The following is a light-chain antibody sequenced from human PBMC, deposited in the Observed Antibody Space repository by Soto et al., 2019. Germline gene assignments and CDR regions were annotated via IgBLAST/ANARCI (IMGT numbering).Light chain of an antibody. Sequence: DIQMTQSPSSLSASVGDRVTITCRASQSSSSYLNWYQQKPGKAPKLLIYAASSLQSGVPSRFSGSGSGTHFTLTISSLQPEDCATYYCQQSYSTPLTFGGGTNVDIK. V-gene: IGKV1-39*01. J-gene: IGKJ4*01. CDR3: QQSYSTPLT. CDR2: AAS. CDR1: QSSSSY.